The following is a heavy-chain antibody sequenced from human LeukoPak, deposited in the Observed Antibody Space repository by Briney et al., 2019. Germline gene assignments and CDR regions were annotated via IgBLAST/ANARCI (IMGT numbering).Heavy chain of an antibody. CDR3: ARLLERRPDAFDI. D-gene: IGHD1-1*01. CDR1: GYSFTSYW. CDR2: IYPGDSDT. V-gene: IGHV5-51*01. J-gene: IGHJ3*02. Sequence: GESLKISCQGSGYSFTSYWIGWVRQMPGKGLEWMGIIYPGDSDTRYRPSFQGQVTISADKSISTAYLQWSSLKASDTAMYYCARLLERRPDAFDIWGQGTMVTVSS.